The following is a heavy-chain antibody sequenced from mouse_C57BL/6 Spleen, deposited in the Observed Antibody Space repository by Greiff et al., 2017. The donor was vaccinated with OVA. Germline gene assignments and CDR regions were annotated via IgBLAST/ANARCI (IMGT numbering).Heavy chain of an antibody. CDR3: ARWLLLSMDY. Sequence: QVQLKQPGAELVKPGASVKLSCKASGYTFTSYWMHWVKQRPGQGLEWIGMIHPNSGSTNYNEKFKSKATLTVDKSSSTAYMQLSSLTSEDSAVYYCARWLLLSMDYWGQGTSVTVSS. J-gene: IGHJ4*01. V-gene: IGHV1-64*01. D-gene: IGHD2-3*01. CDR1: GYTFTSYW. CDR2: IHPNSGST.